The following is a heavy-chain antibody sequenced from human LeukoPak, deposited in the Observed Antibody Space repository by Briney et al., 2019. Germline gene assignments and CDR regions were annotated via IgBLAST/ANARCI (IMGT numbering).Heavy chain of an antibody. CDR1: GGSISGYY. J-gene: IGHJ4*02. V-gene: IGHV4-34*01. CDR2: INHSGST. D-gene: IGHD3-3*01. CDR3: ARVGIYDFWSGHSLVDY. Sequence: SETLSLTCTVSGGSISGYYWSWIRQPPGKGLEWIGEINHSGSTNYNPSLKSRVTISVDTSKNQFSLKLSSATAADTAVYYCARVGIYDFWSGHSLVDYWGQGTLVTVSS.